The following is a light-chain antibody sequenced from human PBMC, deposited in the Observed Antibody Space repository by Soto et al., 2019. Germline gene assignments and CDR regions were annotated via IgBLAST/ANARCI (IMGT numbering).Light chain of an antibody. V-gene: IGKV2-28*01. CDR1: QSLLHSNGYKY. J-gene: IGKJ2*01. Sequence: DLVMTQSPLSLPVTPGEPASISCRSSQSLLHSNGYKYLDWYLQKPGQSPQLLIYFVSNRASGVPDRFSGSGSGTDFTLKISRVEAEDVGVYYCMQALQTPRTFGQGTKLEIK. CDR3: MQALQTPRT. CDR2: FVS.